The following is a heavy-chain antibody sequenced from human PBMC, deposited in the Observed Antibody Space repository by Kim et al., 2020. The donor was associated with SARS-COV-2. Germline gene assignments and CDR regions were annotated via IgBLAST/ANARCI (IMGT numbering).Heavy chain of an antibody. CDR3: ARGGQVVIDGRVSLTPYDH. Sequence: SVKVSCKASGGTLSNYAVNWVRQAPGQGLEWMGRILPMVDIPNYARNFQGRLTTTADKSTSTAYMELTGLTSADTAVYYCARGGQVVIDGRVSLTPYDHWGQGALVTVSS. J-gene: IGHJ5*02. V-gene: IGHV1-69*04. D-gene: IGHD2-21*01. CDR1: GGTLSNYA. CDR2: ILPMVDIP.